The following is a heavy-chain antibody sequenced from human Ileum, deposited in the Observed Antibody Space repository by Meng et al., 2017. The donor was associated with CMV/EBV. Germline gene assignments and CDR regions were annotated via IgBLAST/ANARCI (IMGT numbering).Heavy chain of an antibody. Sequence: SVQVSCKASGGTFSSYAISWLLQAPGQGLEWMGGIIPIFGTANYAQKFQGRVTTTTDESTNTAYMGPSSLRSEDTAVYYCAIGSSGWSGWFDPWGQGTLVTVSS. CDR1: GGTFSSYA. J-gene: IGHJ5*02. D-gene: IGHD6-19*01. V-gene: IGHV1-69*05. CDR3: AIGSSGWSGWFDP. CDR2: IIPIFGTA.